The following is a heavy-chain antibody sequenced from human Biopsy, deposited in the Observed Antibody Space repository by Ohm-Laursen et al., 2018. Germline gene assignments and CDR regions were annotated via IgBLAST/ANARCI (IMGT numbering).Heavy chain of an antibody. CDR2: INPDSGGT. CDR3: AGRTILGRGPRMDV. CDR1: GYAFIGSY. V-gene: IGHV1-2*02. Sequence: SVKVSCKASGYAFIGSYIHWVRQAPGQGLEWMGWINPDSGGTHYAQTFQGRVTITRDTYASTAYMDLSRLTSNDTAVYYCAGRTILGRGPRMDVWGQGTTVIVSS. D-gene: IGHD3-3*01. J-gene: IGHJ6*02.